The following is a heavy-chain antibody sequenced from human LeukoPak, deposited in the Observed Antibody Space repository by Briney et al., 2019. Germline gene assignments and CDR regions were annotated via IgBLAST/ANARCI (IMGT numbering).Heavy chain of an antibody. CDR3: ATRTYYYHDSALSVDF. D-gene: IGHD3-10*01. CDR2: ISHSGST. CDR1: GGSFRGHY. V-gene: IGHV4-34*01. Sequence: SETLSLTCAVYGGSFRGHYWSWIRQPPGKGLEWIGEISHSGSTIYNPSLESRVTISVDMSKNQFSLKLSSVTAADTAVYYCATRTYYYHDSALSVDFWGQGTLVTVSS. J-gene: IGHJ4*02.